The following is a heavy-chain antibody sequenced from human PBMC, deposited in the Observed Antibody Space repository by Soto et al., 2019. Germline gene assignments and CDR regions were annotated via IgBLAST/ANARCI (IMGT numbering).Heavy chain of an antibody. Sequence: ASVKVSCKAPGYTFTSYYMHWVRQAPGQGLEWMGIINPSGGSTSYAQKFQGRVTMTRDTSTSTVYMELSSLRSEDTAVYYCARGRIVGATSYYYGMGVWGQGTTVTVSS. CDR1: GYTFTSYY. CDR2: INPSGGST. D-gene: IGHD1-26*01. V-gene: IGHV1-46*03. CDR3: ARGRIVGATSYYYGMGV. J-gene: IGHJ6*02.